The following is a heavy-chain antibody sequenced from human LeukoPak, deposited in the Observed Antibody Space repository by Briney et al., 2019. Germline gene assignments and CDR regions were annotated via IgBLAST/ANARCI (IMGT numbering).Heavy chain of an antibody. CDR1: GFTFSSYA. CDR3: ASPVTDTCYFDY. J-gene: IGHJ4*02. V-gene: IGHV3-23*01. CDR2: ISGSGGST. Sequence: PGGSLRLSCAASGFTFSSYAMSWVRQAPGKGLEWVSAISGSGGSTYYADSVKGRFTISRDNAKNSLYLQMNSLRAEDTAVYYCASPVTDTCYFDYWGQGTLVTVSS.